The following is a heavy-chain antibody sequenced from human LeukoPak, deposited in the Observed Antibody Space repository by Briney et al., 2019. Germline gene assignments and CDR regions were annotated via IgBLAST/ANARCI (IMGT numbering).Heavy chain of an antibody. D-gene: IGHD3-3*01. CDR3: ARGFWSGLPSGLAYMDA. J-gene: IGHJ6*03. V-gene: IGHV1-69*13. CDR1: GGTFSSYA. CDR2: IIPIFGTA. Sequence: SVKVSCKASGGTFSSYAISWVRQAPGQGLEWMGGIIPIFGTANYAQKFQGRVTITADESTSTAYMELSSLRSEDTAVYYCARGFWSGLPSGLAYMDAWGKGTTVTVSS.